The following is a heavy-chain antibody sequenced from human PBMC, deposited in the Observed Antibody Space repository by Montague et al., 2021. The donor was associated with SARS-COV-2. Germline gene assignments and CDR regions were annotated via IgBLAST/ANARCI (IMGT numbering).Heavy chain of an antibody. CDR1: GFAFSSSW. CDR2: MKYDGSEK. V-gene: IGHV3-7*01. D-gene: IGHD6-19*01. Sequence: SLRLSCAASGFAFSSSWMSWVRQSPGKGLEWVAIMKYDGSEKYYVDSVKGRFTISRDNARRSVFLQMNSLRAEDTAVYFCARDPNSSGGSMGSFWGRGTLVSVSS. J-gene: IGHJ4*01. CDR3: ARDPNSSGGSMGSF.